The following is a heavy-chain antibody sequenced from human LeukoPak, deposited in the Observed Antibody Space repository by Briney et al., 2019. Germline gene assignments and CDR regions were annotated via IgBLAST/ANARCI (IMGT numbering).Heavy chain of an antibody. Sequence: ASVKVSCKASGYTFTGYYMHWVRQAPGQGLEWMGWINPNSGGTNYAQKFQGRVTMTRDTSISTAYMELSRLRSDDTAVYYCARDRGRIYDFWSGYYTGGDYWGQGTLVTVSS. CDR2: INPNSGGT. CDR3: ARDRGRIYDFWSGYYTGGDY. CDR1: GYTFTGYY. J-gene: IGHJ4*02. V-gene: IGHV1-2*02. D-gene: IGHD3-3*01.